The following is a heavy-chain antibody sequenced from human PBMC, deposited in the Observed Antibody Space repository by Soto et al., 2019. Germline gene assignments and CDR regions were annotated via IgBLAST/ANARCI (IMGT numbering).Heavy chain of an antibody. Sequence: SETLSLTCTVSGGSISSYYWSWIRQPPGKGLEWIGYIYYSGSTNYNPSLKSRVTISVDTSKNQFSLKLSSVTAADTAVYYCASLGQWLAEAYYFDYWGQGTLVTVSS. D-gene: IGHD6-19*01. CDR3: ASLGQWLAEAYYFDY. V-gene: IGHV4-59*01. J-gene: IGHJ4*02. CDR1: GGSISSYY. CDR2: IYYSGST.